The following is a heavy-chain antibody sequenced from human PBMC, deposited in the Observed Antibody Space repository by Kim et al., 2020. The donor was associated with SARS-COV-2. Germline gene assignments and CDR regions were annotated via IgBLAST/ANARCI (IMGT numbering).Heavy chain of an antibody. D-gene: IGHD1-26*01. V-gene: IGHV3-7*01. CDR3: AREIPGAWVALDY. Sequence: GGSLRLSCAVSGFTFNNYWMSWVRQAPGVGLQWVAIIKDDGSEEYYMDSVKGRYTISRDNAKNSLYLQMNSLRVGDTAVYYCAREIPGAWVALDYSGQGT. CDR1: GFTFNNYW. CDR2: IKDDGSEE. J-gene: IGHJ4*02.